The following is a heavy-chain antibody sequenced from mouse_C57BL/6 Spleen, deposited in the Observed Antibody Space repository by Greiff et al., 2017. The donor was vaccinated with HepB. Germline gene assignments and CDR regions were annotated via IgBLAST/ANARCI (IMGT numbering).Heavy chain of an antibody. CDR1: GYAFSSSW. V-gene: IGHV1-82*01. CDR3: AEGNYSAWFAY. Sequence: QVQLKESGPELVKPGASVKISCKASGYAFSSSWMNWVKQRPGKGLEWIGRIYPGDGDTNYNGKFKGKATLTADKSSSTAYMQLSSLTSEDSAVYFCAEGNYSAWFAYWGQGTLVTVSA. D-gene: IGHD2-1*01. CDR2: IYPGDGDT. J-gene: IGHJ3*01.